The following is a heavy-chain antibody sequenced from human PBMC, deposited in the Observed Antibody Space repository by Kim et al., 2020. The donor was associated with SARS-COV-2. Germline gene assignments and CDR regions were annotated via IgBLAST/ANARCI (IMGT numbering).Heavy chain of an antibody. Sequence: KCKGRVTIAADKSTSTAYMELSSLRSEDTAVYYCARRIVVVINYYYGMDVWGQGTTVTVSS. CDR3: ARRIVVVINYYYGMDV. J-gene: IGHJ6*02. V-gene: IGHV1-69*02. D-gene: IGHD3-22*01.